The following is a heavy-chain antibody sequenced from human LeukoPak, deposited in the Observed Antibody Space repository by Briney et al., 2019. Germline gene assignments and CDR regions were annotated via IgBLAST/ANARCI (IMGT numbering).Heavy chain of an antibody. Sequence: GASVTVSCTASGYTFTTCDINWVRQAPGQGLEWMEWMNHNSGNTGYGQSFQGRITITRDISIGTAYMELSNLTSEDTAIYYCTRGSSGRRDNWGQGTLVTVSA. CDR2: MNHNSGNT. V-gene: IGHV1-8*01. CDR1: GYTFTTCD. CDR3: TRGSSGRRDN. D-gene: IGHD6-19*01. J-gene: IGHJ4*02.